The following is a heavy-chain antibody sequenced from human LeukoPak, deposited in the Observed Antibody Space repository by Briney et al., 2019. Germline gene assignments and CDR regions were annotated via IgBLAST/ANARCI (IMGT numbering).Heavy chain of an antibody. CDR3: AKSRGITMIVVVRKNYYFDY. J-gene: IGHJ4*02. CDR1: GFTFSRYA. D-gene: IGHD3-22*01. Sequence: GGSLRLSCAASGFTFSRYAMSWVRQAPGKGLEWVSAISGSGGSTYYADSVKGRFTISRDNSKNTLYLQMNSLRAEDTAVYYCAKSRGITMIVVVRKNYYFDYWGQGTLVTVSS. CDR2: ISGSGGST. V-gene: IGHV3-23*01.